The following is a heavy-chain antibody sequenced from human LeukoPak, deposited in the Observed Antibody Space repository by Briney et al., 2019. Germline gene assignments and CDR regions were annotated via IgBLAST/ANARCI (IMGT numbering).Heavy chain of an antibody. CDR3: ARGPGYCSSTSCPVYYFDY. CDR2: IYDSGST. V-gene: IGHV4-59*01. J-gene: IGHJ4*02. CDR1: DGSISSYY. D-gene: IGHD2-2*01. Sequence: SETLSLTCTVSDGSISSYYWSWIRQPPRKRLEWIGHIYDSGSTNYNPSLKSRVTISVDTSKNQFSLKLSSVTAADTAVYYCARGPGYCSSTSCPVYYFDYWGQGTLVTVSS.